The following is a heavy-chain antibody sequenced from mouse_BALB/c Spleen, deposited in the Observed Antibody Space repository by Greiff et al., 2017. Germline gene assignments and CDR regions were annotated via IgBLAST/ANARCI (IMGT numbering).Heavy chain of an antibody. CDR3: ARRLLRSGWYFDV. D-gene: IGHD1-1*01. CDR1: GFTFSSYG. J-gene: IGHJ1*01. Sequence: EVKLMESGGDLVKPGGSLKLSCAASGFTFSSYGMSWVRQTPDKRLEWVATISSGGSYTYYPDSVKGRFTISRDNAKNTLYLQMSSLKSEDTAMYYCARRLLRSGWYFDVWGAGTTVTVSS. V-gene: IGHV5-6*01. CDR2: ISSGGSYT.